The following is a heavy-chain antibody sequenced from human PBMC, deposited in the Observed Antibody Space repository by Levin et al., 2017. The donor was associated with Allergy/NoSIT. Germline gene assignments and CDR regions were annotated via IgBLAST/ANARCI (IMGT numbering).Heavy chain of an antibody. Sequence: LGASVKVSCKTFGYSFTDYQIHWVRQGPRHGLEWMGCLNTTNGDTATAQKFQGRVLMTRDTSIRTAYMELRGLKSDDTAVYFCATEEYDFWGQGTQLTVSS. CDR3: ATEEYDF. D-gene: IGHD2/OR15-2a*01. J-gene: IGHJ4*02. CDR1: GYSFTDYQ. CDR2: LNTTNGDT. V-gene: IGHV1-2*03.